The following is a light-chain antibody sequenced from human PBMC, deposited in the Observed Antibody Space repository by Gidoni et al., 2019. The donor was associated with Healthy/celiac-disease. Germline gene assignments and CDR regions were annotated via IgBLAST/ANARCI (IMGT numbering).Light chain of an antibody. CDR2: DAS. CDR1: QDISNY. V-gene: IGKV1-33*01. J-gene: IGKJ4*01. CDR3: QQYDNRPLT. Sequence: DIQMTQSPSSLSASVGDRVTITCQASQDISNYLNWYQQKPGKAHKLLIYDASYLETGVPSRFSGSGAGTDFTFTISSLQHEDIATYYCQQYDNRPLTFGGGTKVEIK.